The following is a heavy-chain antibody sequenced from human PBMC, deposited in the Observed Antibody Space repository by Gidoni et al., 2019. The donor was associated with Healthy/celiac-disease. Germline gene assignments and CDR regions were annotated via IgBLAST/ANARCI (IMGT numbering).Heavy chain of an antibody. J-gene: IGHJ4*02. V-gene: IGHV4-39*01. Sequence: QLQLQESGPGLVKPSETLSLTCTVSGGSISSSSYYWGWIRQPPGKGLEWIGSIYYSGRTYYNPSLKSRVTISVDTSKNQFSLKLSSVTAADTAVYYCARVVRLGELSLPTGFDYWGQGTLVTVSS. CDR2: IYYSGRT. CDR3: ARVVRLGELSLPTGFDY. CDR1: GGSISSSSYY. D-gene: IGHD3-16*02.